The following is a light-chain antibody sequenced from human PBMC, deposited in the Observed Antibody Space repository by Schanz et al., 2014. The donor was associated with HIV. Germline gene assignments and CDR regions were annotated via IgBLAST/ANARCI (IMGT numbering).Light chain of an antibody. CDR2: AAS. Sequence: DIQMTQSPSTLSASVGDRVTITCRASQSISSWLAWYQQKPGKAPKLLIYAASTLQSGVPSRFSGSGSGTDCTLTISSLQPEDSATYYCQQGDYFPLTFGGGTKVEIK. CDR3: QQGDYFPLT. J-gene: IGKJ4*01. CDR1: QSISSW. V-gene: IGKV1-12*01.